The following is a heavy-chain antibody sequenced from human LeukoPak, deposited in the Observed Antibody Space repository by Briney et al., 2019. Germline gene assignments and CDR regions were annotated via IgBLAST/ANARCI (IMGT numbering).Heavy chain of an antibody. J-gene: IGHJ6*02. CDR1: GFTFSSYG. CDR3: ARDGPYYGMDV. V-gene: IGHV3-33*01. CDR2: IWYDGSNK. Sequence: PGRSLRLSCAASGFTFSSYGMHWVRQAPGKGLEWVAVIWYDGSNKYYADSVKGRFTISRDNSKNTLYLQMNSLRAEDTAVYYCARDGPYYGMDVWGQGTTVTVSS.